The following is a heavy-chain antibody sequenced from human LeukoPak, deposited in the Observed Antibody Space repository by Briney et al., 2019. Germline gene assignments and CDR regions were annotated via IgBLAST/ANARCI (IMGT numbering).Heavy chain of an antibody. Sequence: GGSLRLSCAASGFTFSAYWMHWVRQAPGKGLVWVSRLNSDGSTTTYADSVKGRFTISRDNAKNTVYLQMNGLRAEDTAVYYCARLVGATTFDYWGQGTLVTVSS. CDR2: LNSDGSTT. J-gene: IGHJ4*02. D-gene: IGHD1-26*01. V-gene: IGHV3-74*01. CDR1: GFTFSAYW. CDR3: ARLVGATTFDY.